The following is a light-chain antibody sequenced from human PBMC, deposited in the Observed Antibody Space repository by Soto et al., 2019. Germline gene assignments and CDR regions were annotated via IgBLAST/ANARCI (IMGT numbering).Light chain of an antibody. V-gene: IGKV3-15*01. CDR3: HQSNNWPYT. Sequence: EIVMTQSPATLSVSPGERITLSCRTSKNVSDNLAWYQQRPGQAPRLLIYGASTRATGIPARFSGSGSGTEFTLTISTLQSEDFAVYFCHQSNNWPYTFGQGTKLDIK. CDR2: GAS. CDR1: KNVSDN. J-gene: IGKJ2*01.